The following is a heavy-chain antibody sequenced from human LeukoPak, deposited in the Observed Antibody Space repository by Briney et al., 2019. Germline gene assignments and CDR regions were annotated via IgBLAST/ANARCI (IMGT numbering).Heavy chain of an antibody. CDR2: FYCSGTT. CDR3: ARRLTMMEGDRAHDVFDI. J-gene: IGHJ3*02. V-gene: IGHV4-30-4*07. CDR1: GDSISSGSYS. Sequence: SETLSLICAVSGDSISSGSYSWSWIRQPPGKGLEWVGYFYCSGTTYYNPSLKIRVIISVDTSKTQFSLKLSSVTAADTAVYFCARRLTMMEGDRAHDVFDIWGQGTMVTVSS. D-gene: IGHD3-22*01.